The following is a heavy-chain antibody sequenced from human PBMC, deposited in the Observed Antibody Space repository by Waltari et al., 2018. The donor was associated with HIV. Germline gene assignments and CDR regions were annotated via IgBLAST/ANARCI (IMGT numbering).Heavy chain of an antibody. CDR3: ARDGLDIVHQYNWFDP. CDR2: IRTRSSAI. D-gene: IGHD5-12*01. V-gene: IGHV3-48*02. Sequence: EVQLVESGGGLVQPGGSLRLSCVASGFTFSSYSMNWVRQAPGKGQEWVSYIRTRSSAIHYADSVKGRFTISRDDGTSSLFLQMNSLRDEDTAVYYCARDGLDIVHQYNWFDPWGQGTLVIVSS. CDR1: GFTFSSYS. J-gene: IGHJ5*02.